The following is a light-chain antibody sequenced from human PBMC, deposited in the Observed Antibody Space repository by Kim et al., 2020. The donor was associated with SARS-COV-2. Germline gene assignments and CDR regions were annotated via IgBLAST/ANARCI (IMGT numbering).Light chain of an antibody. Sequence: VTIFVSGSNSNPGRNTVNWYNQLPGTAPKPLIYGTNERPSGVPDRFSGSKSGTSASLAISGLQSEDEADYYCSVWDDSVNGVVFGGGTQLTVL. J-gene: IGLJ7*01. CDR2: GTN. CDR1: NSNPGRNT. CDR3: SVWDDSVNGVV. V-gene: IGLV1-44*01.